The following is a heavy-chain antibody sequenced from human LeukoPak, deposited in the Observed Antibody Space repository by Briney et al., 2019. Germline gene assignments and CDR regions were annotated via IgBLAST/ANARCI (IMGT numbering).Heavy chain of an antibody. V-gene: IGHV3-20*04. CDR3: ARRVGGYYYMDV. CDR1: GFTFDDYG. CDR2: INWNGGST. J-gene: IGHJ6*03. D-gene: IGHD2-2*01. Sequence: GGSLRLSCAASGFTFDDYGMSWVRQAPGKGLEWVSGINWNGGSTGYADSVKGRFTISRDNAKNSLYLQMNSLRVEDTALYYCARRVGGYYYMDVWGKGTTVTVSS.